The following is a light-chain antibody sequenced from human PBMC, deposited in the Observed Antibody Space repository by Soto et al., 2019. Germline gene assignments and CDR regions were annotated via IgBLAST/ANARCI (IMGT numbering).Light chain of an antibody. CDR3: HQYGSSPAT. V-gene: IGKV3-20*01. J-gene: IGKJ1*01. Sequence: EIVLTQSPSTLSLSPGERATLCFSASQRVSSSFLAWYQQKPGQAPRLLIYGASSRATGIPDRFSGSGSGTDFTLTISRLEPEDFAVYYCHQYGSSPATFGQGTKVDIK. CDR2: GAS. CDR1: QRVSSSF.